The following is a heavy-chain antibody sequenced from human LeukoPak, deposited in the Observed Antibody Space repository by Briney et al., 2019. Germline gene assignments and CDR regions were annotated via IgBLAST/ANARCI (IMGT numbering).Heavy chain of an antibody. Sequence: ASVKVSCKASGYTFTSYYMHWVRQAPGQGLEWMGIINPSGGSTSYAQKFQGRVTMTRDMSTSTVYMELSSLRSEDTAVYYCTRRGSVGATKGFSDYWGQGTLVTVSS. J-gene: IGHJ4*02. CDR3: TRRGSVGATKGFSDY. D-gene: IGHD1-26*01. CDR1: GYTFTSYY. CDR2: INPSGGST. V-gene: IGHV1-46*03.